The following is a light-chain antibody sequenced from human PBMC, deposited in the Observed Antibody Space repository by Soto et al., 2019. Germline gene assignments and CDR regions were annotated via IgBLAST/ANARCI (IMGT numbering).Light chain of an antibody. V-gene: IGKV3-20*01. CDR2: GAS. CDR3: QQYATSPLT. CDR1: QSVSSN. Sequence: EIVMKQSPATLSVSPVERATLSCRASQSVSSNLAWYQQKPGQAPRPLIYGASRRATGIPDRFSGSGSGTDFTLTISRLEPEDFALYYCQQYATSPLTFGGGTKVDI. J-gene: IGKJ4*01.